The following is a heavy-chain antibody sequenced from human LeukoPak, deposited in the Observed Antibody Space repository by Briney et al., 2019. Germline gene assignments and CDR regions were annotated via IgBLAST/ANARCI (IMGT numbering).Heavy chain of an antibody. CDR3: ARDLYRDSLPVSWFDP. CDR1: GYTFTSYG. D-gene: IGHD4-11*01. Sequence: GASVKVSCKASGYTFTSYGISWVRQAPGQGLEWMGWISDYNGDTNYVQKLQGRVTMITDTSTSTAYMELRRLRSDDTAVYYCARDLYRDSLPVSWFDPWGQGTLVTVSS. J-gene: IGHJ5*02. V-gene: IGHV1-18*01. CDR2: ISDYNGDT.